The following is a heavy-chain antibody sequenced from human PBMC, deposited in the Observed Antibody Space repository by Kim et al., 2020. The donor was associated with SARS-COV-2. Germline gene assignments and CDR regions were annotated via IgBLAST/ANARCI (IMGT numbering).Heavy chain of an antibody. Sequence: ASVKVSCKASGYTFTSYAMNWVRQAPGQGLEWMGWINTNTGNPTYAQGFTGRFVFSLDTSVSTAYPQISSLKAEDTAVYYCARDPRIAAAGMGGDYWGQGTLVTVSS. J-gene: IGHJ4*02. CDR1: GYTFTSYA. CDR3: ARDPRIAAAGMGGDY. V-gene: IGHV7-4-1*02. CDR2: INTNTGNP. D-gene: IGHD6-13*01.